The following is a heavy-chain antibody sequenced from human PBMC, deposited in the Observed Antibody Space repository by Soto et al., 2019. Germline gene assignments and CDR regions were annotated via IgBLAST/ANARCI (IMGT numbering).Heavy chain of an antibody. Sequence: GGSLRLSCAASGFIVSDNYMNWVRQAPGKGLEWLSVVYSGSATYYADSVKGRFTISRDNSKNTVFLQMNSLRVEDTAVYYCAKDRAARPGEYSHFDFWGQGALVTVSS. CDR2: VYSGSAT. CDR3: AKDRAARPGEYSHFDF. CDR1: GFIVSDNY. D-gene: IGHD6-6*01. J-gene: IGHJ4*02. V-gene: IGHV3-53*01.